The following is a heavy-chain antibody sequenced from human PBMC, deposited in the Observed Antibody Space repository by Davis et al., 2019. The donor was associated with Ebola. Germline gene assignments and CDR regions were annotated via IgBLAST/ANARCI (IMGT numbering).Heavy chain of an antibody. V-gene: IGHV3-66*01. J-gene: IGHJ4*02. D-gene: IGHD2/OR15-2a*01. CDR2: SYTGGFE. Sequence: GESLKISCAGSGFTFSIYGMSWVRQAPGKGLEWVSLSYTGGFEYYADSVKGRFTVSRANSKNTLYLQMNNLRAEDTAVYYCARDYSAVTTFYWGQGTLVTVSS. CDR1: GFTFSIYG. CDR3: ARDYSAVTTFY.